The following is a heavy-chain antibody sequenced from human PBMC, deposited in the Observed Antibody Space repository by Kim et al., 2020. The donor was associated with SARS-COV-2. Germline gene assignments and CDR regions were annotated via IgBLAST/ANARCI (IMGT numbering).Heavy chain of an antibody. V-gene: IGHV3-9*01. CDR1: GFTFGDYA. CDR2: ISWNSGSI. CDR3: AKGFSYGSGTHFDY. Sequence: GGSLRLSCAASGFTFGDYAMHWVRQAPGKGLEWVSGISWNSGSIGYADSVKGRFTISRDNAKNSLYLQMNSLRAEDTALYYCAKGFSYGSGTHFDYWGQGTLVTVSS. J-gene: IGHJ4*02. D-gene: IGHD3-10*01.